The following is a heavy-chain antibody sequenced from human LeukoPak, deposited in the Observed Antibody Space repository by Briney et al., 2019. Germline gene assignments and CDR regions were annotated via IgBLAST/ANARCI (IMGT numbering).Heavy chain of an antibody. D-gene: IGHD6-25*01. Sequence: PSETLSLTCTVSGGSISSYYWSWIRQPPGKGLEWIGYIYYSGSTNYNPSLKSRVTISVDTSKNQFSLKLSSVTAADTAVYYCARHDAAFFDYWGQGTLVTVSS. V-gene: IGHV4-59*08. CDR3: ARHDAAFFDY. CDR2: IYYSGST. CDR1: GGSISSYY. J-gene: IGHJ4*02.